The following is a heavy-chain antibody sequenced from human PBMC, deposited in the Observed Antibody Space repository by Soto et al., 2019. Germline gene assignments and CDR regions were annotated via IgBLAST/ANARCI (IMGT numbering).Heavy chain of an antibody. Sequence: EVQVVESGGGLIQPGGSLRLSCAVSGFTVGVNYMSWVRQAPGKGTEWVSIIYGGGSTYYADSVKGRFTISRDNSKNTLYLQMNSLRAEDTAVYYCARPHSGSYPWAFDIWGQGTMVTVSS. J-gene: IGHJ3*02. D-gene: IGHD1-26*01. CDR2: IYGGGST. V-gene: IGHV3-53*01. CDR1: GFTVGVNY. CDR3: ARPHSGSYPWAFDI.